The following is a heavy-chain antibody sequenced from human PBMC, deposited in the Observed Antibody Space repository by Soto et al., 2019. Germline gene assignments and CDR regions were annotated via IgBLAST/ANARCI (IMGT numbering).Heavy chain of an antibody. CDR3: ARLERIAVAGTHDY. D-gene: IGHD6-19*01. V-gene: IGHV4-39*01. J-gene: IGHJ4*02. CDR2: IYYSGST. Sequence: PSETLSLTCTVSGGSISSSSYYWGWIRQPPGKGLEWIGSIYYSGSTYYNPSLKSRVTISVDTSKNQFSLKLSSVTAADTAVYYCARLERIAVAGTHDYWGQGTLVTVSA. CDR1: GGSISSSSYY.